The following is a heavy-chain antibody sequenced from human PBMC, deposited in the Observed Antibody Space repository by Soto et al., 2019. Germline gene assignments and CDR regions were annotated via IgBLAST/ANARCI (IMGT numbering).Heavy chain of an antibody. CDR1: GFTFSSYG. V-gene: IGHV3-30*18. CDR2: ISYDGSYK. Sequence: QVQRVESGGGVVQPGRSLRISCAASGFTFSSYGMHWVRQAPGKGLEWVAVISYDGSYKYYADSMKGRVTISRDNSKNTLYVQMNSLRAEDTAVYYCAKEGSVVATTPDFDYWGQGTLVTVSS. CDR3: AKEGSVVATTPDFDY. D-gene: IGHD5-12*01. J-gene: IGHJ4*02.